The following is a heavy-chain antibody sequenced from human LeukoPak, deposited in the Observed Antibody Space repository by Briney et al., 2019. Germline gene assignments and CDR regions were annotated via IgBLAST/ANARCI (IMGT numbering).Heavy chain of an antibody. CDR2: IYTSGST. V-gene: IGHV4-4*07. CDR3: ARYEGVEMATISVDY. CDR1: GGSISSYY. D-gene: IGHD5-24*01. Sequence: SETLSLTCTVSGGSISSYYWSWIRQPAGKGLEWIGRIYTSGSTNYNPSLKSRVTISVDTSKNQFSLKLSSVTAADTAVYYCARYEGVEMATISVDYWGQGTLVTVSS. J-gene: IGHJ4*02.